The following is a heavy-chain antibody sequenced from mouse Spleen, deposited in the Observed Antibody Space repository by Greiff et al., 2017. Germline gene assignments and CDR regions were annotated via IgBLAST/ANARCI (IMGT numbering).Heavy chain of an antibody. V-gene: IGHV2-2*01. J-gene: IGHJ3*01. D-gene: IGHD2-4*01. CDR1: GFSLTSYG. CDR2: IWSGGST. Sequence: QVHVKQSGPGLVQPSQSLSITCTVSGFSLTSYGVHWVRQSPGKGLEWLGVIWSGGSTDYNAAFISRLSISKDNSKSQVFFKMNSLQADDTAIYYCARNDDYDDGAWFAYWGQGTLVTVSA. CDR3: ARNDDYDDGAWFAY.